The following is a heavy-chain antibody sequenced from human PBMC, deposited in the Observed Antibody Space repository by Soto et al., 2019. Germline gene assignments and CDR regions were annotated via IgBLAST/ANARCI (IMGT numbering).Heavy chain of an antibody. V-gene: IGHV3-23*01. CDR3: VKDEGTSSTVFDY. Sequence: TVGSLRLSCGASGFTFKAYAMGWVRQAPGKGLEWVSSISATNGKTYYADSVRGRFTISRDNSRNSLFLQMNGLRPEDSALYYCVKDEGTSSTVFDYWGQGTLVTVSS. CDR1: GFTFKAYA. CDR2: ISATNGKT. D-gene: IGHD4-4*01. J-gene: IGHJ4*02.